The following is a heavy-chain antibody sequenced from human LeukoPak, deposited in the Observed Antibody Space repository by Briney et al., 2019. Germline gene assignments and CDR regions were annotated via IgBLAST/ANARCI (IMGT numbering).Heavy chain of an antibody. Sequence: GGSLRLSCAASGFTFSSYAMSWVRQAPGKGLEWVSAISGSGGSTYYADSVKGRFTISRDNSKNTLYLQMNSLRAEDTAVYHCAKDRQGHDAFDIWGQGTMVTVSS. CDR2: ISGSGGST. CDR1: GFTFSSYA. J-gene: IGHJ3*02. V-gene: IGHV3-23*01. CDR3: AKDRQGHDAFDI.